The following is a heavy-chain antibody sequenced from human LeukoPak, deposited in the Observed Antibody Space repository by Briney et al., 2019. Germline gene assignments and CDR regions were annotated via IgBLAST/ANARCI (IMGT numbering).Heavy chain of an antibody. CDR1: GGSISSYY. Sequence: SETLSLTCTVSGGSISSYYWSWIRQPAGKGLEWIGRIYTTGSISYNPSLKSRATMSVDTSKNQFSLKLSSVTAADTAVYYCARDQNNSGWPDYWGQGTLVTVSS. CDR3: ARDQNNSGWPDY. V-gene: IGHV4-4*07. CDR2: IYTTGSI. J-gene: IGHJ4*02. D-gene: IGHD6-19*01.